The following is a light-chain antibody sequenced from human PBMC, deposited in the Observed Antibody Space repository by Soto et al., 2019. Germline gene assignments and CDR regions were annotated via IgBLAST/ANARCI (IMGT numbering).Light chain of an antibody. J-gene: IGKJ1*01. CDR3: QQYNIWPLRT. CDR1: ESVTSS. CDR2: AAS. V-gene: IGKV3-15*01. Sequence: VVTLSPVALSLTPGDRATLSCRARESVTSSLAWYQQRPGQPPRLLIYAASTRATDVPARFSGGGSETEFTLTISSFQSEDFAIYFCQQYNIWPLRTFG.